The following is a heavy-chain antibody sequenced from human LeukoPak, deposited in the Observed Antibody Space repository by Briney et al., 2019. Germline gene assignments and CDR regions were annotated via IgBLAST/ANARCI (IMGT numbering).Heavy chain of an antibody. Sequence: GASVKVSCKASGYTFTGYYMHWVRQAPGKGLEWMGGFDPEDGETIYAQKFQGRVTMTEDTSTDTAYMELSSLRSEDTAVYYCATVESLLDYYDSSERALGYWGQGTLVTVSS. J-gene: IGHJ4*02. CDR1: GYTFTGYY. CDR3: ATVESLLDYYDSSERALGY. V-gene: IGHV1-24*01. D-gene: IGHD3-22*01. CDR2: FDPEDGET.